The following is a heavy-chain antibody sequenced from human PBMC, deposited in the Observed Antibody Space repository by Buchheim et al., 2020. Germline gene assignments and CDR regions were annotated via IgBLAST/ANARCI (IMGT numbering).Heavy chain of an antibody. J-gene: IGHJ5*02. CDR2: IYYSGST. CDR3: ARASDIVVVPAADGGWFDP. Sequence: QLQLQESGPGLVKPSETLSLTCTVSGGSISSSSYYWGWIRQPPGKGLEWIGSIYYSGSTYYNPSLKSRVTISVDTSKNQFSLKLSSVTAADTAVYYCARASDIVVVPAADGGWFDPWGQGTL. D-gene: IGHD2-2*01. CDR1: GGSISSSSYY. V-gene: IGHV4-39*07.